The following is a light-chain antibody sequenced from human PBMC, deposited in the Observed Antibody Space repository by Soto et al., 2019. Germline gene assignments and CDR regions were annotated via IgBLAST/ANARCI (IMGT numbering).Light chain of an antibody. CDR2: DAS. CDR3: QQRSNWPGT. V-gene: IGKV3-11*01. Sequence: EIVLTQSPATLSLSPGERATLSCRASQSVSSYLAWYQQKPGQAPRLLMYDASNRATGIPARFSGSGSGTDFTLTISSLEPEDFAVYYCQQRSNWPGTFGGGTKVEIK. CDR1: QSVSSY. J-gene: IGKJ4*01.